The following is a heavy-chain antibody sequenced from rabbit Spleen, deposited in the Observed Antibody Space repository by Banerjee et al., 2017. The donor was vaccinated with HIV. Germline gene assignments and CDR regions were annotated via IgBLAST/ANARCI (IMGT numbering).Heavy chain of an antibody. J-gene: IGHJ6*01. V-gene: IGHV1S40*01. CDR2: AYAGGSGNT. Sequence: QSLEESGGGLVKPGASLTLTCTASGFSFDSGYDMCWVRQAPGKRLEWVACAYAGGSGNTYSATWAKGRFTISKSSSTMVTLQMTSLTAADTATYFCARDSGTSFSTYGMDLWGQGTLVTVS. D-gene: IGHD8-1*01. CDR1: GFSFDSGYD. CDR3: ARDSGTSFSTYGMDL.